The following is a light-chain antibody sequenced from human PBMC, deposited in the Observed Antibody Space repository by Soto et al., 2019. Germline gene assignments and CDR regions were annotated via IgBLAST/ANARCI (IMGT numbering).Light chain of an antibody. Sequence: EIVLTQSPGTLSLSPGERATLSCRASQSISSSYLGWYQQKRGQAPRLLIYGASSRATGIPDRFSGSGSGTDFTLTISRLEPEDFSVYYCHQYGTAPLTFGPGTKVDIK. CDR1: QSISSSY. J-gene: IGKJ3*01. V-gene: IGKV3-20*01. CDR2: GAS. CDR3: HQYGTAPLT.